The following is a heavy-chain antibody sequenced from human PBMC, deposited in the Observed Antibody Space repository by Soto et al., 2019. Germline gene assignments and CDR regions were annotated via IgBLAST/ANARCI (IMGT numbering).Heavy chain of an antibody. CDR2: ISSSSSTI. Sequence: VQLVESGGGLVQPGGSLRLSCAASGFTFSSYSMNWVRQAPGKGLEWVSYISSSSSTIYYADSVKGRFTISRDNDKNSLYLQMNSLRDEDTAVYYCARESAALNWFDPWGQGTLVTVSS. V-gene: IGHV3-48*02. CDR3: ARESAALNWFDP. D-gene: IGHD2-2*01. J-gene: IGHJ5*02. CDR1: GFTFSSYS.